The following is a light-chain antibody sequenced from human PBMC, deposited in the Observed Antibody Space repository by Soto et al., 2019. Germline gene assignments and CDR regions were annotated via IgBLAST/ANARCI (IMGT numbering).Light chain of an antibody. CDR2: GAS. CDR3: QQYNIWPPWT. CDR1: QRVSARY. V-gene: IGKV3-15*01. J-gene: IGKJ1*01. Sequence: PGERVPLSCRASQRVSARYLAWYHQKPGQAPRLLIHGASTRATGIPARFSGSGSATEFTLTISSLQSGDFAVYYCQQYNIWPPWTFGQGTKVDIK.